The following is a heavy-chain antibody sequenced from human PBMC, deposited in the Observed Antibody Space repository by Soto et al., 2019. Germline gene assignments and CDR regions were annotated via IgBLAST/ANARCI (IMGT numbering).Heavy chain of an antibody. CDR1: GASFSGYY. D-gene: IGHD6-13*01. Sequence: PSETLSLTCAVYGASFSGYYWGWIRQPPGKGLEWIGEINHTGSTNYNPSLKSRVTISVDTSKNQFSLKLSSVTAADTAVYYCARLRAAGLSQIIAAAGSRYYYYYGMDVWGQGTTVTVSS. J-gene: IGHJ6*02. V-gene: IGHV4-34*01. CDR2: INHTGST. CDR3: ARLRAAGLSQIIAAAGSRYYYYYGMDV.